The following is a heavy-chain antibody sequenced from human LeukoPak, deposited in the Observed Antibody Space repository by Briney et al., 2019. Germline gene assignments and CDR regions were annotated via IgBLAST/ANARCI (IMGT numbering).Heavy chain of an antibody. CDR1: GFTFSDYY. CDR2: ISSSGSTI. D-gene: IGHD3-22*01. CDR3: ARVRTSYYDSSADAFDI. Sequence: PGGSLRLSCAASGFTFSDYYTSWIRQAPGKGLEWVSYISSSGSTIYYADSVKGRFTISRDNAKTSLYLQMNSLRAEDTAVYYCARVRTSYYDSSADAFDIWGQGTMVTVSS. V-gene: IGHV3-11*04. J-gene: IGHJ3*02.